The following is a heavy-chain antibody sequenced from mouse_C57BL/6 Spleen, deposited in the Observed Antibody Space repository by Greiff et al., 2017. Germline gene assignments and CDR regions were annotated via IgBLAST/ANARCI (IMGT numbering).Heavy chain of an antibody. J-gene: IGHJ1*03. Sequence: VKLQESGPELVKPGASVKISCKASGYAFSSSWMNWVKHRPGKGLEWIGRIYPGDGDTNYNGKFKGKATLTADKSSSTAYMQLSSLTSEDSAVYFCARYFDVWGTGTTVTVSS. V-gene: IGHV1-82*01. CDR2: IYPGDGDT. CDR3: ARYFDV. CDR1: GYAFSSSW.